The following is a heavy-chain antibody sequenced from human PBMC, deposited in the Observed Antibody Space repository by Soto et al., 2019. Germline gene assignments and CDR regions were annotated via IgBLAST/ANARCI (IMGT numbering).Heavy chain of an antibody. J-gene: IGHJ6*02. Sequence: GESLKISCKGSGYSCTSYCIGWVRQMPGKGLEWMGLIYPCDSDTRYSPSSQGQVTISADKSITTAYLQWSSPKASDTAMYYCARSSFTIAAAGYYHCYGLDVWGQGTTVTVSS. D-gene: IGHD6-13*01. CDR2: IYPCDSDT. CDR3: ARSSFTIAAAGYYHCYGLDV. CDR1: GYSCTSYC. V-gene: IGHV5-51*01.